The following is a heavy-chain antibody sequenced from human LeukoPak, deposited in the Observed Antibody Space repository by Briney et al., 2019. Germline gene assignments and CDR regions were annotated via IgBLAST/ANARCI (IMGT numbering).Heavy chain of an antibody. CDR3: ALMPGTS. D-gene: IGHD6-13*01. V-gene: IGHV3-21*01. CDR2: ISGSSSYI. Sequence: GGSLRLSCVASGLTFNTYSMSWVRQAPGKGLEWVSSISGSSSYIYYADSVKGRFTISRDNAKNSLYLQMNSLRDEDSAVYYSALMPGTSWRQGTLVTVSS. J-gene: IGHJ4*02. CDR1: GLTFNTYS.